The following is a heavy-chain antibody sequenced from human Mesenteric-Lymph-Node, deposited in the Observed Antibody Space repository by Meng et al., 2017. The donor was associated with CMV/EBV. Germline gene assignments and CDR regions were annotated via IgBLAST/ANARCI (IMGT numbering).Heavy chain of an antibody. D-gene: IGHD2-2*01. CDR3: ARVSSTNQMGAFDI. V-gene: IGHV3-20*01. CDR1: GFTFDDYG. Sequence: GESLKISCAASGFTFDDYGMTWVRQVPGKGLEWFSGINWNGASTDYADSVKGRSTISRDNAKNSLYLQMNSLRAVDTALYHCARVSSTNQMGAFDIWGQGTMVTVSS. J-gene: IGHJ3*02. CDR2: INWNGAST.